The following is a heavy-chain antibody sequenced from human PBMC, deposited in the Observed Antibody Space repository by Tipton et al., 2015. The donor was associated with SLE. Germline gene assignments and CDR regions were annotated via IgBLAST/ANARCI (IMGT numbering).Heavy chain of an antibody. D-gene: IGHD1-14*01. V-gene: IGHV3-30*04. CDR2: ISDDGSDK. CDR1: GFTLSTYS. J-gene: IGHJ6*02. Sequence: SLRLSCAASGFTLSTYSMHWVRQAPGKGLEWVAIISDDGSDKYYADSVKGRFTVSRDNSKKTLFLQMNSLRAEDSGVYYCARDNQDAAALPLARYSGVDVWGQGTTVIVSS. CDR3: ARDNQDAAALPLARYSGVDV.